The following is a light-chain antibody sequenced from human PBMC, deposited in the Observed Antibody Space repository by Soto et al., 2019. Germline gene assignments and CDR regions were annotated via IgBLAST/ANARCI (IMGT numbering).Light chain of an antibody. Sequence: DIQMTQSPSMLSASVGDRVTIACRASQSIRRWLAWYQQKPGKAPKLLIFDASTLESGVPSRFSGRGSETEFTLTIRRLEPEDFAVYYCQQYGSSTWTFGQGTKVEIK. CDR1: QSIRRW. J-gene: IGKJ1*01. CDR2: DAS. V-gene: IGKV1-5*01. CDR3: QQYGSSTWT.